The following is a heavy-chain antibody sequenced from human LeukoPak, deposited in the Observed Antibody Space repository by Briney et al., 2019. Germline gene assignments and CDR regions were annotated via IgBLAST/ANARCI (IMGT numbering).Heavy chain of an antibody. J-gene: IGHJ5*02. Sequence: SVKVSCKASGGTFSSYTISWVRQAPGQGLEWMGRIIPIPVIANYAPKFQGRVTINADKSTSKAYMELSSLRSEDTAVYYCARAPQGQLGRNWFDPWGQGTLVTVSS. CDR1: GGTFSSYT. D-gene: IGHD6-6*01. CDR3: ARAPQGQLGRNWFDP. CDR2: IIPIPVIA. V-gene: IGHV1-69*02.